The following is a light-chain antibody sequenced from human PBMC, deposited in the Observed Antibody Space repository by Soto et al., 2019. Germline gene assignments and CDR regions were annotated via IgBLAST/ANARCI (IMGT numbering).Light chain of an antibody. CDR1: QGISSY. V-gene: IGKV1-9*01. J-gene: IGKJ4*02. CDR2: AAS. CDR3: QQLNSYPLT. Sequence: IQLTQYPSSLSASVGGRGTSTCRASQGISSYLAWDQQKPGKAAKLLIYAASTLQSGVPARFSGSGSGTDFTLTISSLQPEDFATYYCQQLNSYPLTFGGWNKVDI.